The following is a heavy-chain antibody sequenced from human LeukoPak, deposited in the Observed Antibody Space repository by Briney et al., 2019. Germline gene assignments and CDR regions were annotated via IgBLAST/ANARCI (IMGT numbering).Heavy chain of an antibody. V-gene: IGHV4-4*02. Sequence: SETLSLTCAVSGGSISSVKWWSWVRQPPGKGLGWIGEIYHTGRTNYNPSLKSRVAISVDRSKNQFSLTLNSVAAADTAVYYCAAGYCSGGSCPDYWGQGTLVTVSS. D-gene: IGHD2-15*01. J-gene: IGHJ4*02. CDR1: GGSISSVKW. CDR3: AAGYCSGGSCPDY. CDR2: IYHTGRT.